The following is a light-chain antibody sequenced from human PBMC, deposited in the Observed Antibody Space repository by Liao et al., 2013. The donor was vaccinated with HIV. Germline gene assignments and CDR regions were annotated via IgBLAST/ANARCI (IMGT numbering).Light chain of an antibody. Sequence: SYELTQPPSVSVSPGETASITCSGNTLGDNYVSWYQQRPGQSPVLVIYQDTKRPSGIPERFSGSNSGNTATLTIGRVEAGDEADYYCQVWDNSVDRVVFGGGTKLTVL. CDR2: QDT. J-gene: IGLJ2*01. V-gene: IGLV3-1*01. CDR3: QVWDNSVDRVV. CDR1: TLGDNY.